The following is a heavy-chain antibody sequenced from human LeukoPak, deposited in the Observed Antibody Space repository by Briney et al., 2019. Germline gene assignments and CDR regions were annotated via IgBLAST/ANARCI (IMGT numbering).Heavy chain of an antibody. V-gene: IGHV1-69*13. CDR3: ARDAGGTYRSYYALHV. J-gene: IGHJ6*02. CDR2: IIPMFGAP. Sequence: SVKVYCKASGDSFSNYGFSWVRQAPGQGLEWMGGIIPMFGAPNYAQRFKGRVTITAGAFTSTVYMELSSLTSDDTAVYYCARDAGGTYRSYYALHVWGQGTTVTVS. D-gene: IGHD3-16*01. CDR1: GDSFSNYG.